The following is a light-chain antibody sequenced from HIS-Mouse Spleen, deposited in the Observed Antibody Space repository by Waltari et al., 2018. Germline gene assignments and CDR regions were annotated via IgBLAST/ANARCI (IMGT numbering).Light chain of an antibody. Sequence: SYELTQPPSVSVSPGQTARLPCSGDALPTKYAYWYQQKSGQAPVLVIYEASKRPSGIPERFSGSSSGTMATLTISGAQVEDEADYYCYSTDSSGNHRVFGGGTKLTVL. CDR3: YSTDSSGNHRV. CDR1: ALPTKY. V-gene: IGLV3-10*01. CDR2: EAS. J-gene: IGLJ2*01.